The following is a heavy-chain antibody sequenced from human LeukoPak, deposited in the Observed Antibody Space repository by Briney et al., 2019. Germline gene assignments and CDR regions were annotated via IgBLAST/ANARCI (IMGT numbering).Heavy chain of an antibody. V-gene: IGHV3-33*01. CDR2: IWYDGSNK. J-gene: IGHJ4*02. D-gene: IGHD3-10*01. CDR3: ARDSHYYGSGSYCDY. Sequence: PGGSLRLTCAVSGFTFSSYGMHWVGQAPGKGLEGVAVIWYDGSNKYYADSVKGRFTISRDNSNNTLYLQMNSLRAEDTAVYYCARDSHYYGSGSYCDYWGQGTLVTVSS. CDR1: GFTFSSYG.